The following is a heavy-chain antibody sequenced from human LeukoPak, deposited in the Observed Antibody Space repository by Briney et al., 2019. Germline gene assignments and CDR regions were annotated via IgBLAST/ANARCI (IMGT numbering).Heavy chain of an antibody. D-gene: IGHD6-19*01. CDR1: GYRFSSYW. J-gene: IGHJ4*02. V-gene: IGHV5-51*01. Sequence: GESLKISCKGSGYRFSSYWIGWVRQMPGQGLEWMGIIQPGDSDTRYSPSFQGRVTISVDKSISTAYLQWSSLKASDTAMYYCARHVKEWLADYWGQGTLVTVSS. CDR3: ARHVKEWLADY. CDR2: IQPGDSDT.